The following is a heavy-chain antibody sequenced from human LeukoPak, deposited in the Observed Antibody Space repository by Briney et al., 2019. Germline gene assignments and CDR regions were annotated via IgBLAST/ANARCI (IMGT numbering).Heavy chain of an antibody. J-gene: IGHJ4*02. CDR1: GFTFSSYG. CDR2: IRYDGSNK. D-gene: IGHD3-10*01. V-gene: IGHV3-30*02. Sequence: GSLRLSCAASGFTFSSYGMHWVRQAPGKGLGWVAFIRYDGSNKYYADSVKGRFTISRDNSKNTLYLQMNSLRSEDTAVYYCATAVTSWFGESEVDYWGQGTLVTVSS. CDR3: ATAVTSWFGESEVDY.